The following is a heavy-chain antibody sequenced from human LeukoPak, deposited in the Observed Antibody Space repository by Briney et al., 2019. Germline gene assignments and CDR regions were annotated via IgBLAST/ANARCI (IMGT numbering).Heavy chain of an antibody. V-gene: IGHV3-21*01. CDR3: ASGADILTGYYGY. J-gene: IGHJ4*02. Sequence: GGSLRLSCAASGFTFSSYSMNWVRQAPGKGLEWVSSISSNSSYIYYADSVKGRFTISRDNAKNSLYLQMNSLRAEDTAVYYCASGADILTGYYGYWGQGTLVTVSS. CDR1: GFTFSSYS. CDR2: ISSNSSYI. D-gene: IGHD3-9*01.